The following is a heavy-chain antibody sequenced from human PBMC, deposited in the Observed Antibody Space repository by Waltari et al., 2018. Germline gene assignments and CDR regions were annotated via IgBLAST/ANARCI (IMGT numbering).Heavy chain of an antibody. CDR2: IKRDGSEQ. V-gene: IGHV3-7*01. CDR3: VRGGLTSSWYWIF. J-gene: IGHJ4*02. Sequence: EVQLVESGGGLVQPGDSLRLSCAASGFSFSTLWMSWVRQAPGKGLGGVANIKRDGSEQYYLDSVKGRFTGSRDNAKSSLYLQMNSLRAEDTAIYYCVRGGLTSSWYWIFWGQGTPVTVSS. CDR1: GFSFSTLW. D-gene: IGHD6-13*01.